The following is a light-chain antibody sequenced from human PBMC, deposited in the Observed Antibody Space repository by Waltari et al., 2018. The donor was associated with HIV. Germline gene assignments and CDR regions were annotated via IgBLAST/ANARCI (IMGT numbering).Light chain of an antibody. CDR1: SGSVSTTSY. V-gene: IGLV8-61*01. CDR3: LLYVGDYWV. Sequence: QTVVTQEPSYSVSPGGTITCTCGFTSGSVSTTSYPAWYKQDPGQAPRTLINDTLVRPPVVPGRFSGSILGNTAVLTITGAQADDESVYYCLLYVGDYWVFGGGTKVTVL. CDR2: DTL. J-gene: IGLJ3*02.